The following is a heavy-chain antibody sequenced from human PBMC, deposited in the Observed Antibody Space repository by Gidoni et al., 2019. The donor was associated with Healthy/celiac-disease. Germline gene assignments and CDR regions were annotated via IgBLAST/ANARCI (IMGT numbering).Heavy chain of an antibody. CDR1: GFTFSSYA. CDR3: ARSRVGYFDY. Sequence: QVQLVESGGGVVQPGRSLSLSCAASGFTFSSYAMHWVRQAPGKGLEWVAVISYDGSNKYYADSVKGRFTISRDNSKNTLYLQMNSLRAEDTAVYYCARSRVGYFDYWGQGTLVTVSS. D-gene: IGHD1-26*01. J-gene: IGHJ4*02. V-gene: IGHV3-30-3*01. CDR2: ISYDGSNK.